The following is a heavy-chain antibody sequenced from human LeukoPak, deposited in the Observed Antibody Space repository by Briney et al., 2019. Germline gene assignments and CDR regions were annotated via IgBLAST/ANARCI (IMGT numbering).Heavy chain of an antibody. CDR2: IYYSGST. CDR1: GGSISSYY. D-gene: IGHD5-12*01. Sequence: SETLSLTCTVSGGSISSYYWSWIRRPPGKGLEWIGYIYYSGSTNYNPSLKSRVTISVDTSKNQFSLKLSSVTAADTAVYYCARAMFNSGYSPPHAFDIWGQGTMVTVSS. CDR3: ARAMFNSGYSPPHAFDI. V-gene: IGHV4-59*01. J-gene: IGHJ3*02.